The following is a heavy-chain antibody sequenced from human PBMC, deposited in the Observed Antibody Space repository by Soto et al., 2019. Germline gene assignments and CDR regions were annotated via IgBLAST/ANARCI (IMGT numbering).Heavy chain of an antibody. V-gene: IGHV4-39*01. J-gene: IGHJ5*02. CDR2: IYYSGST. CDR1: GGSISSSSYY. CDR3: ARQEWELRWFDP. D-gene: IGHD1-26*01. Sequence: PSETLSLTCTVSGGSISSSSYYWGWIRQPPGKGLEWIGSIYYSGSTYYNPSLKSRVTISVDTSKNQFSLKLSSVTAADTAVHYCARQEWELRWFDPWGQGTLVTVSS.